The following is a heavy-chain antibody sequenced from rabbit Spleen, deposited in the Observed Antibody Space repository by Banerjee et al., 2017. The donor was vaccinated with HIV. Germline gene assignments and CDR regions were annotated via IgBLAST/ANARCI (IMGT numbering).Heavy chain of an antibody. D-gene: IGHD1-1*01. J-gene: IGHJ4*01. CDR1: GFSFSNKAV. Sequence: QSLEESGGDLVKPEGSLKLSCTASGFSFSNKAVMCWVRQAPGKGLEWIACINAVTGKAVYANWAKGRFTFSKTSSTTVTLQMTSLTAADTATYFCARSYTSAIGAIKLWGQGTLVTVS. V-gene: IGHV1S40*01. CDR2: INAVTGKA. CDR3: ARSYTSAIGAIKL.